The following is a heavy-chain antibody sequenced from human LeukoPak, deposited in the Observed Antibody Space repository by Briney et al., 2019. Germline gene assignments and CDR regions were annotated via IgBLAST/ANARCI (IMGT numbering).Heavy chain of an antibody. Sequence: SETLSLTCTVSGGSISSYYWSWIRQPPGKGLEWIGSIYHSGSTYYNPSLKSRVTISVDTSKNQFSLKLSSVTAADTAVYYCARGGSGSYYDYYFDYWGQGTLVTVSS. J-gene: IGHJ4*02. D-gene: IGHD3-10*01. CDR2: IYHSGST. CDR3: ARGGSGSYYDYYFDY. CDR1: GGSISSYY. V-gene: IGHV4-38-2*02.